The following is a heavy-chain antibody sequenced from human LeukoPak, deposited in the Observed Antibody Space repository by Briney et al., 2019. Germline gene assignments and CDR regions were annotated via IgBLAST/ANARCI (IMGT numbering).Heavy chain of an antibody. Sequence: GGSLRLSCAPSGFMFRSFGMHWVRQAPGKGLEWVSFIRSDGGATDYAASVKGRLTVSRDNSKSTLYLQMNDLRVEDTAVYYCVKDRDGGNFYSDYWGQGVLVTVSS. CDR3: VKDRDGGNFYSDY. CDR2: IRSDGGAT. CDR1: GFMFRSFG. J-gene: IGHJ4*02. V-gene: IGHV3-30*02. D-gene: IGHD5-24*01.